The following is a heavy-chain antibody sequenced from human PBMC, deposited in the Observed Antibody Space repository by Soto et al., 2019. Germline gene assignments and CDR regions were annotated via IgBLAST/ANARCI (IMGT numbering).Heavy chain of an antibody. CDR1: GFTFGDYA. V-gene: IGHV3-49*03. J-gene: IGHJ6*04. Sequence: GSLRLSCTGSGFTFGDYAISWSRQAPGKGLEWVGVIRSKAYVETKDYAASVKGRFTILRDDSKSIAYLQMNSLQSEDTGVYYCTRYTSTSRYSYFGMDVWGKGNTVTVSA. CDR2: IRSKAYVETK. D-gene: IGHD2-2*01. CDR3: TRYTSTSRYSYFGMDV.